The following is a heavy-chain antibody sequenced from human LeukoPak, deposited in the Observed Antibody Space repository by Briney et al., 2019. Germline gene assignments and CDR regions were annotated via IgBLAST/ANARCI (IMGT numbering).Heavy chain of an antibody. Sequence: SETLSLTCAVYGGSFSGYYWSWIRQPPGKGLEWIGEINHSGSTNYNPSLKSRVTISVDTSKNQFSLKLSSVTAADTAVYYCARGHRGYSHGYLRYYYYMDVWGKGTTVTVSS. V-gene: IGHV4-34*01. D-gene: IGHD5-18*01. CDR1: GGSFSGYY. CDR3: ARGHRGYSHGYLRYYYYMDV. J-gene: IGHJ6*03. CDR2: INHSGST.